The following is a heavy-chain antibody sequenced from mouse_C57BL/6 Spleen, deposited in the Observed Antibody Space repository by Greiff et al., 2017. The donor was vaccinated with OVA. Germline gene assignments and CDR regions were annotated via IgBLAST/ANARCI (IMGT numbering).Heavy chain of an antibody. Sequence: EVQLHQSVAELVRPGASVKLSCTASGFTIKNSYMHWVKQRPEQGLEWIGRIDPANGNTKYAPKFQGKATRTADTSSNTAYLQLSSLTSGDTAICYSARRFAYWGQGTLVTVSA. V-gene: IGHV14-3*01. J-gene: IGHJ3*01. CDR3: ARRFAY. CDR2: IDPANGNT. CDR1: GFTIKNSY.